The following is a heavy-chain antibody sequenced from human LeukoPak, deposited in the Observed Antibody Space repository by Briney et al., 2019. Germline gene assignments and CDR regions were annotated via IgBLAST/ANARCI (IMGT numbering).Heavy chain of an antibody. Sequence: SEALSLTCAVYGGSFSGYYWSWIRQPPGKGLEWIGYIYYSGSTDYNPSLKGRVTISVDTSRNQFSLRLSSVTAADTAVYYCARVTGYMTEDFFDYWGQGTLVTVSS. CDR3: ARVTGYMTEDFFDY. CDR1: GGSFSGYY. J-gene: IGHJ4*02. CDR2: IYYSGST. D-gene: IGHD6-13*01. V-gene: IGHV4-59*01.